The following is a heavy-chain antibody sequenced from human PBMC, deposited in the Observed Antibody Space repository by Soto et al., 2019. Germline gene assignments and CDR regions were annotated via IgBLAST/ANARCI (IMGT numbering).Heavy chain of an antibody. CDR1: GGSISSYY. D-gene: IGHD3-22*01. CDR2: IYYSGST. J-gene: IGHJ3*02. Sequence: SETLSLTCTVSGGSISSYYWSWIRQPPGKGLEWIGYIYYSGSTNYNPSLKSRVTISVDTSKNQFSLKLSSVTAADTAVYYCARHELGDYDSSGYDAFDIWGQGTMVTVSS. V-gene: IGHV4-59*08. CDR3: ARHELGDYDSSGYDAFDI.